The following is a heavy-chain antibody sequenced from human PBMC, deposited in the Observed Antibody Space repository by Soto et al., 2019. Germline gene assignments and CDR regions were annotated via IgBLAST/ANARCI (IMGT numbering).Heavy chain of an antibody. CDR2: ISGSGGST. V-gene: IGHV3-23*01. Sequence: AGGSLRLSCAASGFTFSSYAMSWVRQAPGKGLEWVPAISGSGGSTYYADSVKGRFTISRDNSKNTLYLQMNSLRAEDTAVYYCAKVPDCSGGSCYWFDPWGQGTLVTVSS. CDR1: GFTFSSYA. CDR3: AKVPDCSGGSCYWFDP. J-gene: IGHJ5*02. D-gene: IGHD2-15*01.